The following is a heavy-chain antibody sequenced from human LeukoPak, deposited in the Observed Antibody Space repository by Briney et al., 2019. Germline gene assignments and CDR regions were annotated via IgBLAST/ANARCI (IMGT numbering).Heavy chain of an antibody. Sequence: GGSLRLSCAASGFTFSSYAMSWVRQAPGKGLEWVSAISGSGGSTYYADSVKGRFTISRDNSKNTLYLQMNNLRDEDTAVYYCAKDPPCSGGTCYGYFESWGQGTPVTVSS. J-gene: IGHJ4*02. CDR3: AKDPPCSGGTCYGYFES. D-gene: IGHD2-15*01. CDR2: ISGSGGST. V-gene: IGHV3-23*01. CDR1: GFTFSSYA.